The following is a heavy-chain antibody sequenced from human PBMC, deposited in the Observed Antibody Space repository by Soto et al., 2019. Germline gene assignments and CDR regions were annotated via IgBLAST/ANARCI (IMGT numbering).Heavy chain of an antibody. CDR2: IIPIFNSA. CDR3: AREVTVASYSFDF. Sequence: QVQLVQSGAEVKRPGSSVKVFCKASGGTFNNYALSWVRQAPGQGLEWVGGIIPIFNSANYAQKFQGRVTITADDSTSTAYMELRSLRPDDTAVYYCAREVTVASYSFDFWGQGTLVTVSS. D-gene: IGHD5-12*01. J-gene: IGHJ4*02. CDR1: GGTFNNYA. V-gene: IGHV1-69*01.